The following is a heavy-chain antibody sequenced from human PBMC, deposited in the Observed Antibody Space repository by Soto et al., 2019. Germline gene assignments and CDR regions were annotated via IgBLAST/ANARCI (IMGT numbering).Heavy chain of an antibody. V-gene: IGHV3-11*01. CDR3: ARDVRISGYYKYDYYYYMDV. CDR2: ISSSGSTI. CDR1: GFTFSDYY. Sequence: GGSLRLSCAASGFTFSDYYMSWIRQAPGKGLEWVSYISSSGSTIYYADSVKGRFTISRDNAKNSLYLQMNSLRAEDTAVYYCARDVRISGYYKYDYYYYMDVWGKGTTVTVSS. J-gene: IGHJ6*03. D-gene: IGHD3-9*01.